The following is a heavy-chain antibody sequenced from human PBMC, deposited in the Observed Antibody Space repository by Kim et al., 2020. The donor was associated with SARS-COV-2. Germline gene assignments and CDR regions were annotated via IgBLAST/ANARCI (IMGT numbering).Heavy chain of an antibody. CDR2: TYYRSKWYN. Sequence: SQTLSLTCAISGDSVSSNSAAWNWIRQSPSRGLEWLGSTYYRSKWYNDYAVSVKSRITINPDTSKNQFSLQLNSVTPEDTAVYYCARDSLRYSSGWQVYEYYFDYWGQGTLVTVSS. V-gene: IGHV6-1*01. CDR3: ARDSLRYSSGWQVYEYYFDY. CDR1: GDSVSSNSAA. J-gene: IGHJ4*02. D-gene: IGHD6-19*01.